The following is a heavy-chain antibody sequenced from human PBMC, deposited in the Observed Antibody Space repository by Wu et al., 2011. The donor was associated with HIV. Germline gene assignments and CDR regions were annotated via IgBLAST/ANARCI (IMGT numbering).Heavy chain of an antibody. D-gene: IGHD3-22*01. J-gene: IGHJ4*02. CDR3: AGSGFPYYIDN. CDR2: ILPVLVST. Sequence: QVQLMQSGADVKKPGSSVKISCGAPGGASGDTFSSFAFSWVRQAPGQGLEWLGAILPVLVSTKYADSFEDRITIYTDALSNTAFLELSSLNSDDTAVYYCAGSGFPYYIDNWGQGTPITVSP. V-gene: IGHV1-69*05. CDR1: GDTFSSFA.